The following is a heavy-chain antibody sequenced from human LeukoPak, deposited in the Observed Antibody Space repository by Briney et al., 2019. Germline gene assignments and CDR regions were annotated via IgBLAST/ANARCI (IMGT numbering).Heavy chain of an antibody. Sequence: PGGSLRLSCAVSGFTFSSYAMYWVRQAPGKGLEWVAFIRADGTNKHYADSVKGRFTISRDNSKNTLYLQMNSLRPEDTAVYSCARAAYYSSGWPLDSWGQGTLVTVSS. J-gene: IGHJ4*02. CDR1: GFTFSSYA. CDR3: ARAAYYSSGWPLDS. D-gene: IGHD6-19*01. CDR2: IRADGTNK. V-gene: IGHV3-30*02.